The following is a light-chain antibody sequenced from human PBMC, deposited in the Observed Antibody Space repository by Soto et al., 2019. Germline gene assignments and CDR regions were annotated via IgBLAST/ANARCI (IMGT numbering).Light chain of an antibody. Sequence: EIMMTQSPATLSVSPGESATLSCRASQSVRNNLAWYQHKPGQAPRLLIYYASTRATGIPARFSGSGSGTEFTLTISSLQSEDFALYYCQQYNDWPPITFGQGIRLEMK. CDR3: QQYNDWPPIT. CDR2: YAS. CDR1: QSVRNN. J-gene: IGKJ5*01. V-gene: IGKV3-15*01.